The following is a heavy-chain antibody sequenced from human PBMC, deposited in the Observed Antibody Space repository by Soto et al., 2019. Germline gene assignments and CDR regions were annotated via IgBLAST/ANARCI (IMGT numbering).Heavy chain of an antibody. CDR3: ARGRRRLIAVAGTYQLYNWFVP. Sequence: SETLSLTCAVDGGSLSGYYWSWIRQPPGKGLEWLGEINHSGSTNYNPSLKSRVTISVDTSKNQFSLKLSSVTAADTAVYYCARGRRRLIAVAGTYQLYNWFVPWRQGTLLPISP. CDR1: GGSLSGYY. CDR2: INHSGST. D-gene: IGHD6-19*01. J-gene: IGHJ5*02. V-gene: IGHV4-34*01.